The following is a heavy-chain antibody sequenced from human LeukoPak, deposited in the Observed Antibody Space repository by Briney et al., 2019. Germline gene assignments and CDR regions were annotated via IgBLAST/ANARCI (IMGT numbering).Heavy chain of an antibody. D-gene: IGHD6-13*01. V-gene: IGHV1-69*05. J-gene: IGHJ4*02. Sequence: SVKVSCKASGGTFSSYAISWVRQAPGQGLEWMGRIIPIFGTANYAQKFQGRVTITTDESTSTAYMELSSLRSEDTAVYYCAREVGIAAAGIFDYWGQGTLATVSS. CDR1: GGTFSSYA. CDR3: AREVGIAAAGIFDY. CDR2: IIPIFGTA.